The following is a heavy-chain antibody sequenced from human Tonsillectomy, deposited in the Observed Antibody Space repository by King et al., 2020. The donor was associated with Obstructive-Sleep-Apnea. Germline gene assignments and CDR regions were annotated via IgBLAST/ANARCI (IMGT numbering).Heavy chain of an antibody. Sequence: QLQESGPGLVKPSETLSLTCTVSGGSISSYYWNWIRQPPGKGLDWIGVIYYSGSTNYNSSLKSRVTISVDTSKNQFSLKLTSVTAADTAVYYCAMETYFGLDVWGQGTTVTVSS. V-gene: IGHV4-59*08. CDR1: GGSISSYY. J-gene: IGHJ6*02. CDR3: AMETYFGLDV. D-gene: IGHD3-3*01. CDR2: IYYSGST.